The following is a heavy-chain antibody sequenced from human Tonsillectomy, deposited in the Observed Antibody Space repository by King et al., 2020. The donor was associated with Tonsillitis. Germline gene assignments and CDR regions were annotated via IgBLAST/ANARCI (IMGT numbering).Heavy chain of an antibody. J-gene: IGHJ4*02. Sequence: VQLVESGAEVKKPGSSVKVSCKASGGSFSSHAISWVRQAPGQGLEWMGGIIPMPCTSNYAQKFQGRVTLTADEPTTTAYMELSSLRYEDTAVYYCARGGYYDASGLRLDYWGQGTPVTVSS. CDR3: ARGGYYDASGLRLDY. CDR1: GGSFSSHA. V-gene: IGHV1-69*01. D-gene: IGHD3-22*01. CDR2: IIPMPCTS.